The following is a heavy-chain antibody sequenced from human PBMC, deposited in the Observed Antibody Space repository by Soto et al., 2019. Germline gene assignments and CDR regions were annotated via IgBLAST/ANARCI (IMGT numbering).Heavy chain of an antibody. J-gene: IGHJ3*02. CDR1: GGSFSGYY. CDR2: INHSGSA. D-gene: IGHD4-17*01. CDR3: ARLSSGDFDAFDI. V-gene: IGHV4-34*01. Sequence: SETLSLTCAVYGGSFSGYYWSWIRQPPGKGLEWIGEINHSGSANYNPSLKSRVTISVDTSKNQFSLKLSSVTAADTAVYYCARLSSGDFDAFDIWGQGTMVTVSS.